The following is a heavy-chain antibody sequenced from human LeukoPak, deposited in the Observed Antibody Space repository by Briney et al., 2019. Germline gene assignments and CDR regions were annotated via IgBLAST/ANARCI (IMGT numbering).Heavy chain of an antibody. CDR3: ASPRYGGYVY. V-gene: IGHV3-73*01. Sequence: PGGSLRLSCAASGFTFSGSAMHWVRQASGKGLEWVGRIRSKANSYATAYAASVKGRFTVSRDDSKNTAYLQMNSLKTEDTAVYYCASPRYGGYVYWGQGTVVTVSS. CDR1: GFTFSGSA. CDR2: IRSKANSYAT. J-gene: IGHJ4*02. D-gene: IGHD5-12*01.